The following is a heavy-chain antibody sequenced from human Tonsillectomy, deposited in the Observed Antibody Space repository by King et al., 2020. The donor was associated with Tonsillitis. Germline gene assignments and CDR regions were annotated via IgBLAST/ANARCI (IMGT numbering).Heavy chain of an antibody. V-gene: IGHV3-49*04. CDR1: GFTFGDYA. J-gene: IGHJ4*02. D-gene: IGHD5-12*01. CDR2: IRSKAYGGTT. Sequence: EVQLVESGGGLVQPGRSLRLSCTASGFTFGDYAMNWVRQAPGKGLEWVGFIRSKAYGGTTEYAASVKGRFTISRDDSRSIAYLQMNSLKTEDTAVYYCTSGVATIPRYFDYWGQGTLVTVSS. CDR3: TSGVATIPRYFDY.